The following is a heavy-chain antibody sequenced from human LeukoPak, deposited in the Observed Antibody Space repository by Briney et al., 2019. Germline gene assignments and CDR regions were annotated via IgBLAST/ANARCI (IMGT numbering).Heavy chain of an antibody. V-gene: IGHV1-2*06. D-gene: IGHD3-3*01. J-gene: IGHJ6*02. Sequence: ASVKVSCKASGYTFTGYYMHWVRQAPGQGLEWMGRINPNSGGTNYAQKFQGRVTMTRDTSISTAYMELSSLRSEDTAVYYCAREPRITIFGVVTGAYYGMDVRGQGTTVTVS. CDR2: INPNSGGT. CDR3: AREPRITIFGVVTGAYYGMDV. CDR1: GYTFTGYY.